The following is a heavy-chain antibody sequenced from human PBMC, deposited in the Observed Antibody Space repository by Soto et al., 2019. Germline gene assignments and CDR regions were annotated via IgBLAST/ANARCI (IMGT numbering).Heavy chain of an antibody. CDR1: GASIGSTNW. CDR3: ARHGGYHFDY. CDR2: VYLNGNT. V-gene: IGHV4-4*02. Sequence: QVQLQESGPGLVKPSGTLSLTCAFSGASIGSTNWWSWFRQPPGKGLEWIGQVYLNGNTNYNPSPKSRVIIAIDKSKNQFSLDLYSVTAADTAVYYCARHGGYHFDYWGQGTLVTVSS. J-gene: IGHJ4*02. D-gene: IGHD5-18*01.